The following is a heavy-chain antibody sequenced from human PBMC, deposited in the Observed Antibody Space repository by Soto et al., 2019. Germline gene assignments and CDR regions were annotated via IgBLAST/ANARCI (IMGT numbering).Heavy chain of an antibody. CDR3: ASEKLDIVVVPAASAGTGTTGYYYYGMDV. D-gene: IGHD2-2*03. CDR2: IDPSDSYT. V-gene: IGHV5-10-1*01. Sequence: LGESLKISCKGSGYSFTSYWISWVRQMPGKGLGWMGRIDPSDSYTNYSPSFQGHVTISADKSISTAYLQWSSLKASDTAMYYCASEKLDIVVVPAASAGTGTTGYYYYGMDVWGQGTTVTVSS. CDR1: GYSFTSYW. J-gene: IGHJ6*02.